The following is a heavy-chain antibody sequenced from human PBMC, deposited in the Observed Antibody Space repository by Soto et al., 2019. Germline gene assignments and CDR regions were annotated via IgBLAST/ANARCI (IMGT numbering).Heavy chain of an antibody. V-gene: IGHV4-30-4*01. CDR3: ASHRDCGSGTCYWDPDALDV. CDR1: GGSITSGGFY. CDR2: VRYGGST. D-gene: IGHD2-15*01. J-gene: IGHJ3*01. Sequence: QVQLQQSGPGLVKPSQTLSLTCTVSGGSITSGGFYWSWIRQRPGEGLEWIGYVRYGGSTYYNPSLHSRLTISLDTSKNQFSLNLSSVTVADTAMYYCASHRDCGSGTCYWDPDALDVWGQGTMVTVSS.